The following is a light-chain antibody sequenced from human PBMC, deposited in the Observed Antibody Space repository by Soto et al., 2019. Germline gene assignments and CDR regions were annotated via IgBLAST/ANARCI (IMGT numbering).Light chain of an antibody. CDR1: QSISSW. J-gene: IGKJ4*01. CDR2: KAS. CDR3: QQYNSYSLT. Sequence: DIQMTQSPSTRSASVGDRVTITCRASQSISSWLAWYQQKPGKAPKLLIYKASSLESGVPSRFSGSGSGTEFTLTISSLQPADFATYYCQQYNSYSLTFGGGTKVEIK. V-gene: IGKV1-5*03.